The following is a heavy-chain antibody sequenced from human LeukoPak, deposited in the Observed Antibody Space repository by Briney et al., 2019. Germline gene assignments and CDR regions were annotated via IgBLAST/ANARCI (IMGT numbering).Heavy chain of an antibody. D-gene: IGHD5-18*01. CDR3: ASRGYSYGYYFDY. Sequence: SETLSLTCTVSGVSIFSSYWNWVRQSPGKGLEWIGYVHYSGSTNYNPSLKSRVTISVDTSKNQFSLKLSSVTAADTAVYYCASRGYSYGYYFDYWGQGTLVTVSS. V-gene: IGHV4-59*12. CDR1: GVSIFSSY. CDR2: VHYSGST. J-gene: IGHJ4*02.